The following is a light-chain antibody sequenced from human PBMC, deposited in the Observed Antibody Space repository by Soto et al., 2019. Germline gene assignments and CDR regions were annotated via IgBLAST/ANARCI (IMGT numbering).Light chain of an antibody. CDR3: QQYGGSPQT. CDR1: QSVSSSY. Sequence: EIVLTQSPGTLSLSPGERATLSCRASQSVSSSYLAWYQQKPGQAPRLLIYGASSRATGIPDRFSGSGSGTDFTFTISRLEPEDFAVYYCQQYGGSPQTFGQGTKVDI. CDR2: GAS. V-gene: IGKV3-20*01. J-gene: IGKJ1*01.